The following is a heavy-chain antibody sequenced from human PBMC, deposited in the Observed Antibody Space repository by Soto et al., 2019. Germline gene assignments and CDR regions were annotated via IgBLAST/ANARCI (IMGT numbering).Heavy chain of an antibody. V-gene: IGHV4-4*02. CDR2: IYHSGST. CDR1: GGSISSSNW. D-gene: IGHD3-10*02. Sequence: QVQLQESGPGLVKPSGTLSLTCAVSGGSISSSNWWSWVRQPPGKGLEWIGEIYHSGSTNYNPSLKRRVTISVDKAKNQFSLKLSSVTAADTAVYYCASVRGGYYYAMDVWGQGTTVTVSS. CDR3: ASVRGGYYYAMDV. J-gene: IGHJ6*02.